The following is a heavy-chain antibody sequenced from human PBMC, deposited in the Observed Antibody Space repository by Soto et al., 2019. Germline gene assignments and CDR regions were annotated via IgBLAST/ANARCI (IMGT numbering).Heavy chain of an antibody. Sequence: EVQLVESGGGLVQPGGSLRLSCAASGFTFSSYAMHWVRQAPGKGLEYVSAISSNGGSTYYANSVKGRFTISRDNSKNTLYLQMGSLRAEDMAVYYCARCPFEYYYYYMDVWGKGTTVTVSS. CDR1: GFTFSSYA. V-gene: IGHV3-64*01. J-gene: IGHJ6*03. CDR3: ARCPFEYYYYYMDV. CDR2: ISSNGGST.